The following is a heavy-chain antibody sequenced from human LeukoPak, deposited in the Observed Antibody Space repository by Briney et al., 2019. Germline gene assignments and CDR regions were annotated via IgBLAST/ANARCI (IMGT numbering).Heavy chain of an antibody. J-gene: IGHJ4*02. D-gene: IGHD6-25*01. CDR3: ATFRCSDRALGY. CDR1: GFTFRSYA. CDR2: ISGDGTAT. Sequence: GGSLRLSCAASGFTFRSYAMSWVRQAPGKGLEWVSAISGDGTATFYADSVKGRFTISRDNSKDTLWLQMNSLRAEDTAVYSCATFRCSDRALGYWGQGTLVTVSS. V-gene: IGHV3-23*01.